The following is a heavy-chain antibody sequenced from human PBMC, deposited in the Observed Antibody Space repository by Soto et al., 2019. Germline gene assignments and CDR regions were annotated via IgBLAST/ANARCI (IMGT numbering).Heavy chain of an antibody. CDR1: GYTFTGYY. CDR3: ARESCSGGSCYFDY. CDR2: INPNSGGT. Sequence: SSVKVSCKASGYTFTGYYMHWVRQAPGQGLEWMGWINPNSGGTNYAQKFQGWVTMTRDKSISTAYLELSRLRSDDTAVYYCARESCSGGSCYFDYWGQGTLVTVSS. D-gene: IGHD2-15*01. J-gene: IGHJ4*02. V-gene: IGHV1-2*04.